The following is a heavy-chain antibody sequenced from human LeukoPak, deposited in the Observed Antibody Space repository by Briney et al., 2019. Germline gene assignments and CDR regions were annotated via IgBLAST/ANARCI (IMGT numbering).Heavy chain of an antibody. J-gene: IGHJ3*02. CDR2: ISGSGGST. CDR1: GFTFSSYA. Sequence: GGSLRLSCAASGFTFSSYAMSWVRQAPGKGLEWVSAISGSGGSTYYADSVKGRFTISRDNSKNTLYLQMNRLRAEDTAVLYCAEGDSVLSFPPLDAFDIWGQGKMVTVSS. CDR3: AEGDSVLSFPPLDAFDI. D-gene: IGHD2-21*01. V-gene: IGHV3-23*01.